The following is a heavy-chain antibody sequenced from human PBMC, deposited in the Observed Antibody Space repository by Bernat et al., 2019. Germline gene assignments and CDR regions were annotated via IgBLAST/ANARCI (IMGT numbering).Heavy chain of an antibody. Sequence: QLQLQESGPGLVKPSETLSLTCTVSGGSISSSSYYWGWIRQSPGKGLEWIGSIYYSGSTYYNPSLKSRVTISVDTSKNQFSLKLSSVTAADTAVYYCARPLGNLGYWGQGTLVTVSS. CDR2: IYYSGST. D-gene: IGHD1-26*01. CDR3: ARPLGNLGY. CDR1: GGSISSSSYY. J-gene: IGHJ4*02. V-gene: IGHV4-39*01.